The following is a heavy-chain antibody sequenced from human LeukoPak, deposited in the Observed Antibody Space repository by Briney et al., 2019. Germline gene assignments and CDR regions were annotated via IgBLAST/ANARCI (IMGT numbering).Heavy chain of an antibody. J-gene: IGHJ6*02. CDR1: GFTFSSYW. D-gene: IGHD4-17*01. CDR3: ARVRHYGDQFMDV. V-gene: IGHV3-7*01. CDR2: IKQDRSEK. Sequence: GSLRLSCAASGFTFSSYWMSWVRQAPGKGLEWVANIKQDRSEKYYVDSVKGRFTISRDNAKNSLYLQMNSLRAEDTAVYYCARVRHYGDQFMDVWGQGTTVTVSS.